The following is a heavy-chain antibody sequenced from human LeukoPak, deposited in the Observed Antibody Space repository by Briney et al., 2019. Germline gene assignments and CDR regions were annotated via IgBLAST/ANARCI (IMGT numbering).Heavy chain of an antibody. CDR2: IYYSGST. V-gene: IGHV4-31*03. D-gene: IGHD5-12*01. CDR3: ARVSSRATSFDY. J-gene: IGHJ4*02. CDR1: GGSISSGGYY. Sequence: SETLSLTCTVSGGSISSGGYYWSWIRQHPGKGLEWIGYIYYSGSTYYNPSLKSRVTISVDTSKNQFSLKLSSVTAADTAVYYCARVSSRATSFDYRGQGTLVTVSS.